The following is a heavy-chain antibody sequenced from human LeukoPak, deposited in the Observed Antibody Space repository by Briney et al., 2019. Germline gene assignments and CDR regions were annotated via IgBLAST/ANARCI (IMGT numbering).Heavy chain of an antibody. V-gene: IGHV1-46*01. CDR2: INPSGGST. D-gene: IGHD3-10*01. CDR1: GYTFTSYY. Sequence: ASVKVSCKASGYTFTSYYMHWVRQAPGQGLERMGIINPSGGSTSYAQKFQGRVTMTRDTSTSTVYMELSSLRSEDTAIYYCARARGSGSYYGHDYYYYHYMDVWGKGTTVTVSS. CDR3: ARARGSGSYYGHDYYYYHYMDV. J-gene: IGHJ6*03.